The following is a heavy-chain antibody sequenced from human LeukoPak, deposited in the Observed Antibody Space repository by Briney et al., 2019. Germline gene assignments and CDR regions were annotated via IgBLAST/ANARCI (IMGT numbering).Heavy chain of an antibody. V-gene: IGHV1-46*01. CDR3: ASTLVAAAPFDY. Sequence: ASVKISCKASGYTFTSYYMHWVRQAPGQGLEWMGIINPSGGSTSYAQKFQGRVTMTRDTSTSTVYMELSSLRSEDTAVYYCASTLVAAAPFDYWGQGTLVTVSS. J-gene: IGHJ4*02. D-gene: IGHD2-15*01. CDR1: GYTFTSYY. CDR2: INPSGGST.